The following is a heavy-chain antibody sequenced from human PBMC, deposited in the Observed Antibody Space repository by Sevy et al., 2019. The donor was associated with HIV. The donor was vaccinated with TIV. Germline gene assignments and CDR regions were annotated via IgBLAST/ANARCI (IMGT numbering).Heavy chain of an antibody. Sequence: GGSLRLSCAASGFTFSSYAMSWVRQAPGKGLEWVSAISGSGGSTYYADTVKGRFTISRDNSKNTLYLQMNSLRAEDTAVYYCAKKPRGADDAFDIWGQGTMVTVSS. J-gene: IGHJ3*02. V-gene: IGHV3-23*01. CDR2: ISGSGGST. CDR3: AKKPRGADDAFDI. CDR1: GFTFSSYA. D-gene: IGHD1-26*01.